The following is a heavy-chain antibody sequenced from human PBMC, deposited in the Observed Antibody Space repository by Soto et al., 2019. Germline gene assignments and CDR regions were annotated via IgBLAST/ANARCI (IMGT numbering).Heavy chain of an antibody. CDR2: IYYSGST. CDR3: TGYWHRTDY. Sequence: PSETLSLTSLVSGQYIKSNFWWAWVRQSPGKGLEWIGYIYYSGSTYYNPSLKSRVTISVDTSKNQFSLKLSSVTAADTAVYYSTGYWHRTDYWGQGTPVTVSS. CDR1: GQYIKSNFW. D-gene: IGHD2-15*01. J-gene: IGHJ4*01. V-gene: IGHV4-28*01.